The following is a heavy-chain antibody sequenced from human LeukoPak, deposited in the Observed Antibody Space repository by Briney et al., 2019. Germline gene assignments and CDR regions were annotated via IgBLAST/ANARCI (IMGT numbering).Heavy chain of an antibody. Sequence: SETLSLTCTVSGGSISSYYWSWIRQPPGKGLEWTGYISDSGSTHYNPSLKSRLTISVDTSKNQFSLKLSSVTAADTAVYYCARTRYSSGCFFDYWGQGTLVTVSS. J-gene: IGHJ4*02. D-gene: IGHD6-19*01. CDR1: GGSISSYY. CDR2: ISDSGST. V-gene: IGHV4-59*01. CDR3: ARTRYSSGCFFDY.